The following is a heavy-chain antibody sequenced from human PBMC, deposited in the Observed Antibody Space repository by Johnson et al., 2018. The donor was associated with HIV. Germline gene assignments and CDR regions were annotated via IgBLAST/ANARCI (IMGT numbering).Heavy chain of an antibody. D-gene: IGHD5-18*01. CDR2: IYSGGST. V-gene: IGHV3-66*04. J-gene: IGHJ3*02. CDR3: ARLPSGYSRDAFDI. Sequence: EVQLVESGGGLVQPGGSLRLSCAASGFTVSSNYMSWVRQAPGKGLEWVSVIYSGGSTYYADSVKGRFTISRDNSKNTLYLQMNSLRPEDTAVYYCARLPSGYSRDAFDIWGQGTMVTVSS. CDR1: GFTVSSNY.